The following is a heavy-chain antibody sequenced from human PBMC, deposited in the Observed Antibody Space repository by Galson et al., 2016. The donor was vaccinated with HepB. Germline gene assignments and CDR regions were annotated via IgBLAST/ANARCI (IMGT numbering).Heavy chain of an antibody. V-gene: IGHV3-43*01. CDR2: ITGDCANA. Sequence: SLRLSCAASGFTFGTYTMHWIRQAPGEGLQWVSLITGDCANAYYADSVKGRFTISRDNRKNSLYLQMNSLRTEETALYYCAKDHGGYSGFDYWGQVTLVTVSS. CDR1: GFTFGTYT. CDR3: AKDHGGYSGFDY. D-gene: IGHD4-23*01. J-gene: IGHJ4*02.